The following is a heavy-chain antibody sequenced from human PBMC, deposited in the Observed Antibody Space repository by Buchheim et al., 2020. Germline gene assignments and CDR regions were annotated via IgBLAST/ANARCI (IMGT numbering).Heavy chain of an antibody. D-gene: IGHD3-9*01. CDR1: GFTFSSYG. Sequence: QVQLVESGGGVVQPGRSLRLSCAASGFTFSSYGMHWVRQAPGKGLEWVAVISYDGSNKYYADSVKGRFTISRDNSKKQLYLQMNSLRAEDTAVYYCARTYYDILTGAASGMDVWGQGTT. CDR3: ARTYYDILTGAASGMDV. J-gene: IGHJ6*02. CDR2: ISYDGSNK. V-gene: IGHV3-30*03.